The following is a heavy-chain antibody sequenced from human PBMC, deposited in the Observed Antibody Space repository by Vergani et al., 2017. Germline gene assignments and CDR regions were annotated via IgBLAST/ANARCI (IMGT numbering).Heavy chain of an antibody. Sequence: EVLLVESGGDLVQPGGSLRLSCEASGFNFQIYWMGWVRQTAGKGLEWVGKIKQEGSEDYYVDSVKGRFTITRDNAKKFIYLQMNSLRADDTAVYYCARDQVPGAIRLNVGNYMDVWGKGTTVIVSS. V-gene: IGHV3-7*01. D-gene: IGHD2-2*02. CDR1: GFNFQIYW. CDR2: IKQEGSED. J-gene: IGHJ6*03. CDR3: ARDQVPGAIRLNVGNYMDV.